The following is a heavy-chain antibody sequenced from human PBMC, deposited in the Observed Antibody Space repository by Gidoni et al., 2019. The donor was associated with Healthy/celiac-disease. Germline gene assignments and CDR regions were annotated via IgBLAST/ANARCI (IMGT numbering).Heavy chain of an antibody. J-gene: IGHJ3*02. CDR2: IYYSGST. Sequence: QVQLQESGPGLVKPSETLSLTCTVSGGSISSYYWSWIRQPPGKGLEWIGYIYYSGSTNYNPSLKSRVTISVDTSKNQFSLKLSSVTAADTAVYYCAKTLNHFDIWGQGTMVTVSS. CDR3: AKTLNHFDI. CDR1: GGSISSYY. V-gene: IGHV4-59*01.